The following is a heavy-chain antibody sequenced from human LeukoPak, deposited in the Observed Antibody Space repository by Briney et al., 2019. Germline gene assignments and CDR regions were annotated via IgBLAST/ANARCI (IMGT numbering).Heavy chain of an antibody. V-gene: IGHV4-34*01. J-gene: IGHJ6*02. CDR3: ARYIVVVDATRDRVSRHYGMDV. Sequence: SETLSLTCGVYGGSFSGYYWGWVRQPPGKGLEWIGEINHSGVTNCNPSLKSRVTISVDTSKNHFSLKLSSVTAADTAVYYCARYIVVVDATRDRVSRHYGMDVWGQGTTVTVSS. CDR2: INHSGVT. D-gene: IGHD2-15*01. CDR1: GGSFSGYY.